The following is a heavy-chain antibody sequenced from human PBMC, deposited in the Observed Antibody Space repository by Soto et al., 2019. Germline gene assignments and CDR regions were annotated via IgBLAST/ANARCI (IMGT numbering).Heavy chain of an antibody. J-gene: IGHJ4*02. V-gene: IGHV3-15*01. D-gene: IGHD3-10*01. Sequence: GGSLRLSCAASGFTFSNAWMSWVRQAPGKGLEWVGRIKSKTDGGTTDYAAPVKVRFTISRDDSKNTLYLQMNSLKTEDTAVYYCTTDPSITMVRGVILPFDYWGQGTLVTVSS. CDR2: IKSKTDGGTT. CDR1: GFTFSNAW. CDR3: TTDPSITMVRGVILPFDY.